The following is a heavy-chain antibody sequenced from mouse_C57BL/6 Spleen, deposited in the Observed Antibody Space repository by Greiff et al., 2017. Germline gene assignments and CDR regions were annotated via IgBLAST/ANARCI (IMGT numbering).Heavy chain of an antibody. D-gene: IGHD1-1*01. CDR2: ISGGGGNT. CDR1: GFTFSSYT. V-gene: IGHV5-9*01. CDR3: ARHGYYGSSSAWFAY. J-gene: IGHJ3*01. Sequence: EVKLVESGGGLVKPGGSLKLSCAASGFTFSSYTMSWVRQTPEKRLEWVATISGGGGNTYYPDSVKGRFTISRDNAKNTLYLQMSSLRSEDTALYYCARHGYYGSSSAWFAYWGQGTLVTVSA.